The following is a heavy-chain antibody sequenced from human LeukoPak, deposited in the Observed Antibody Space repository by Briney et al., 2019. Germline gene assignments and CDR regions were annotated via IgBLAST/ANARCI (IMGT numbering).Heavy chain of an antibody. D-gene: IGHD6-13*01. CDR2: IYYSGST. V-gene: IGHV4-59*08. CDR1: GESFSRYH. Sequence: SETLSLTCAVYGESFSRYHWSWIRQPPGKGLEWIGYIYYSGSTNYNPSLKSRVTISVDTSKNQFSLKLSSVTAADTAVYYCARLGSSWELDYWGQGTLVTVSS. CDR3: ARLGSSWELDY. J-gene: IGHJ4*02.